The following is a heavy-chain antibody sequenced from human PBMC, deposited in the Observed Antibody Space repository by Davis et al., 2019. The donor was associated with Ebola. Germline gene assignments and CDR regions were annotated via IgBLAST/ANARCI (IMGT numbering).Heavy chain of an antibody. CDR1: GGSISSSSYY. CDR2: IYYSGST. V-gene: IGHV4-39*01. D-gene: IGHD3-22*01. CDR3: ARLHAYYYDSSGYYGGLYAFDI. Sequence: SETLSLTCTVSGGSISSSSYYWGWIRQPPGKGLEWIGSIYYSGSTYYNPSLKSRVTISVDTSKNQFSLKLSSVTAADTAVYYCARLHAYYYDSSGYYGGLYAFDIWGQGTLVTVSS. J-gene: IGHJ4*02.